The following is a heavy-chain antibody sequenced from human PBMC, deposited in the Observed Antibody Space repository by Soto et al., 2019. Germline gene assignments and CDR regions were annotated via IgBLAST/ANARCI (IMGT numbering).Heavy chain of an antibody. CDR2: IIPIFGTA. CDR3: ARPAGSWYYYGMDV. D-gene: IGHD6-13*01. CDR1: GGTFSSYA. V-gene: IGHV1-69*13. J-gene: IGHJ6*02. Sequence: QVQLVQSGAEVKKTGSSVKVSCKASGGTFSSYAISWVRQAPGQGLEWMGGIIPIFGTANYAQKFQGRVTITADESTSTAYMELSSLRSEDTAVYYCARPAGSWYYYGMDVWGQGTTVTVSS.